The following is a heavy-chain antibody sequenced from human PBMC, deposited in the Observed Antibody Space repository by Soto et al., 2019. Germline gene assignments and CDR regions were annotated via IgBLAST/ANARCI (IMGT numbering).Heavy chain of an antibody. CDR3: ARGPYNWNYGNNWFDP. Sequence: QPGGSLRLSCAASGFTFSSYWMHWVRQAPGKGLVWVSRINSDGSSTSYADSVKGRFTISRDNAKNTLYLQMNSLRAEDTAVYYCARGPYNWNYGNNWFDPWGQGTLVTVSS. D-gene: IGHD1-7*01. CDR1: GFTFSSYW. V-gene: IGHV3-74*01. J-gene: IGHJ5*02. CDR2: INSDGSST.